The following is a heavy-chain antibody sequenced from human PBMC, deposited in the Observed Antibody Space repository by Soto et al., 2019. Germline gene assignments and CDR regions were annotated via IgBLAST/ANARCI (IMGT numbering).Heavy chain of an antibody. D-gene: IGHD2-8*02. CDR1: GFTFDTYG. Sequence: GGSLRLSCAASGFTFDTYGMHWVRQVPGKGLQWVAVIWYDGSIKYYADSVRGRFTVSRDNSRNTLYLQMNSLRDEDTAVYYCARIDCTGNNCNPYYHFGMDVWGQGTTVTVSS. J-gene: IGHJ6*02. CDR3: ARIDCTGNNCNPYYHFGMDV. CDR2: IWYDGSIK. V-gene: IGHV3-33*01.